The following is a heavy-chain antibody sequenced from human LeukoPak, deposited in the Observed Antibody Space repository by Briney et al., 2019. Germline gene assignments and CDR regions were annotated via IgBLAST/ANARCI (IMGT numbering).Heavy chain of an antibody. J-gene: IGHJ6*03. CDR3: ASSYYDFWSGYYKMGNYYYYYMDV. V-gene: IGHV3-21*01. CDR1: GFTFTKYS. CDR2: ISSYSTYI. D-gene: IGHD3-3*01. Sequence: PGGSLRLSCAASGFTFTKYSFNWVRQAPGKGLEWVSSISSYSTYIYYADSVKGRFTISRDNAKNSLYLQVNSLRADDTAVYYCASSYYDFWSGYYKMGNYYYYYMDVWGKGTTVTVS.